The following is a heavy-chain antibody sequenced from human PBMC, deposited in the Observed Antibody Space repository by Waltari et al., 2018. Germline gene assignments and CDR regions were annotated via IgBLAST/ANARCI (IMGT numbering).Heavy chain of an antibody. Sequence: QVQLQQWGAGLLKPSETLSLTCAVYGGSFSGYYWSWIRQPPGKGLEWIGEINHSGSTNYNPSLKSRVTISVDTSKNQFSLKLSSVTAADTAVYYCARGHWSQMIFDYWGQGTLVTVSS. V-gene: IGHV4-34*01. D-gene: IGHD1-1*01. CDR1: GGSFSGYY. J-gene: IGHJ4*02. CDR3: ARGHWSQMIFDY. CDR2: INHSGST.